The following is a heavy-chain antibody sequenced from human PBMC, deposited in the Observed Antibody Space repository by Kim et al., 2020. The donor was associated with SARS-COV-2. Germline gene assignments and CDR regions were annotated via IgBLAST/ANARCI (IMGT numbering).Heavy chain of an antibody. CDR3: ASKGPGRRDY. CDR2: INHSGST. CDR1: GGSFSGYY. Sequence: SETLSLTCAVYGGSFSGYYWSWIRQPPGKGLEWIGEINHSGSTNYNPSLKSRVTISVDTSKNQFSLKLSSVTAADTAVYYCASKGPGRRDYWGQGTLVTV. V-gene: IGHV4-34*01. J-gene: IGHJ4*02.